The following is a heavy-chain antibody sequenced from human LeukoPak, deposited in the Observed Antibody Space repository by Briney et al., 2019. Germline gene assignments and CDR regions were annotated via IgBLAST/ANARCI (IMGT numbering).Heavy chain of an antibody. Sequence: SETLSLTCTVSGGSISSYYWSWIRQPAGKGLEWIGRIYTGGSTNYNPSLKSRVTMSVDTSKNQFSLKLSSVTAADTAVYYCAKDLGPYGGNSGYFDYWGQGTLVTVSS. CDR3: AKDLGPYGGNSGYFDY. J-gene: IGHJ4*02. CDR1: GGSISSYY. D-gene: IGHD4-23*01. V-gene: IGHV4-4*07. CDR2: IYTGGST.